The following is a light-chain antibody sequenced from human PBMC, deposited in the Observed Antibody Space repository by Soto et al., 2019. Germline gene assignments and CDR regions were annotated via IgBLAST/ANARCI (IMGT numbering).Light chain of an antibody. Sequence: QSVLTQPPSASGTPGQRVTISCSGSSSNIGSNTVNWYQQLPGTAPKLLIYSNNQRPSGVPDRFSGSKSGTSASLAISGLQSEDEADYFCKSYTGINNWVFGGGTKLTVL. CDR3: KSYTGINNWV. V-gene: IGLV1-44*01. J-gene: IGLJ3*02. CDR1: SSNIGSNT. CDR2: SNN.